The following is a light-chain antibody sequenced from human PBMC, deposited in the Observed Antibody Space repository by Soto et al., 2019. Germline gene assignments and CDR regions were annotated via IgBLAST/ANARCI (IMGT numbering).Light chain of an antibody. CDR3: QQLYGYPRT. CDR1: EDIAGF. Sequence: IQLTQSPSSLSASAGDRVTITCRASEDIAGFLAWFQQKPGKAPKLLIYAASTLQGGVPSRFSGSGSGTDFTLTISSLQPEDFATYYCQQLYGYPRTFGQGTKLEIK. J-gene: IGKJ2*01. V-gene: IGKV1-9*01. CDR2: AAS.